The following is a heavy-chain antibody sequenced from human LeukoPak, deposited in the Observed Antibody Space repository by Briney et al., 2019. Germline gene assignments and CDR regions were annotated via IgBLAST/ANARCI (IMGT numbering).Heavy chain of an antibody. D-gene: IGHD3-16*01. CDR1: GGSITNYY. V-gene: IGHV4-59*13. CDR3: ARGFGAVNRGPSFDY. Sequence: PSETLSLTCTVSGGSITNYYWSWIRQPPGKGLEWIGSIHYSGSTNYNPSLKSRVTISVDTSRNQFSLKLTSMTAADTAMDYCARGFGAVNRGPSFDYWGQGTLVTVSS. CDR2: IHYSGST. J-gene: IGHJ4*02.